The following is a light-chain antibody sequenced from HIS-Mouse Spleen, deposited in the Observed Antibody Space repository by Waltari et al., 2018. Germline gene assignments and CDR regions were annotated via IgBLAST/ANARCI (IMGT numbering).Light chain of an antibody. Sequence: DIQMTQSPSSLSASVGDRVTIPCQASQDISNYLNWYQQKPGQAPKLLIYDASNLETGVPSRFSGSGSGTDFTFTISSLQPEDIATYYCQQYDNLPLFTFGPGTKVDIK. V-gene: IGKV1-33*01. CDR3: QQYDNLPLFT. CDR1: QDISNY. CDR2: DAS. J-gene: IGKJ3*01.